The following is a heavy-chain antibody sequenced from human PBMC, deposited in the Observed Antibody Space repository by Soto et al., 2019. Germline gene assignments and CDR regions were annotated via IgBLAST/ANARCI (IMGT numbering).Heavy chain of an antibody. CDR1: GGSISSGGYS. J-gene: IGHJ6*02. D-gene: IGHD3-22*01. CDR2: IYHSGST. CDR3: ARLPYYYDSSGYYYYYGMDV. V-gene: IGHV4-30-2*01. Sequence: QLQLQESGSGLVKPSQTLSLTCAVSGGSISSGGYSWSWIRQPPGKGLEWIGYIYHSGSTYYNPSPNSRVTISVDRSKNQFSLKLSSVTAADTAVYYCARLPYYYDSSGYYYYYGMDVWGQGTTVTVSS.